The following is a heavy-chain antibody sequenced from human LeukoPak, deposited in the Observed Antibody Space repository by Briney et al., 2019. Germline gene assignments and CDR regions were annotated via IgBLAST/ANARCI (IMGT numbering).Heavy chain of an antibody. D-gene: IGHD3-22*01. J-gene: IGHJ3*02. V-gene: IGHV3-21*04. CDR3: ARVGRWTDSSGLNAFDI. CDR1: GFTFSSYS. Sequence: GGSLRLSXAASGFTFSSYSMNWVRQAPGKGLEWVSSISSSSSYIYYADSVKGRFTISRDNAKNSLYLQMNSLRAEDTALYYCARVGRWTDSSGLNAFDIWGQGTMVTVSS. CDR2: ISSSSSYI.